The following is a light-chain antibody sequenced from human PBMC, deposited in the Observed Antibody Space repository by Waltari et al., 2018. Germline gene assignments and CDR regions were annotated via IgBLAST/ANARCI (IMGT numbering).Light chain of an antibody. CDR3: HQTNRNPRT. CDR1: QNINRS. V-gene: IGKV1-39*01. J-gene: IGKJ1*01. Sequence: DIQITQSPSSLSASIGDRVTVTCRASQNINRSLNWYQQKPGKAPKLLIYAASTLESGVPSRFSGSGSGTEFTLTISSLQPEDFATYYCHQTNRNPRTFGQGTKVEIK. CDR2: AAS.